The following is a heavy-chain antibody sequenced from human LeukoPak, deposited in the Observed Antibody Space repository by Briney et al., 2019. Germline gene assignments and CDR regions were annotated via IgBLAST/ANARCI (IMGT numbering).Heavy chain of an antibody. CDR2: ISSSSSYI. CDR1: GFTFSSYS. V-gene: IGHV3-21*01. J-gene: IGHJ4*02. Sequence: GGSLRLSCAASGFTFSSYSMNWVRQAPGKGLEWVSSISSSSSYIYYADSVKGRFTISRDNAKNSLYLQMNSLRAEDTAVYYCARAGHSSGWCFDYWGQGTLVTVSS. D-gene: IGHD6-19*01. CDR3: ARAGHSSGWCFDY.